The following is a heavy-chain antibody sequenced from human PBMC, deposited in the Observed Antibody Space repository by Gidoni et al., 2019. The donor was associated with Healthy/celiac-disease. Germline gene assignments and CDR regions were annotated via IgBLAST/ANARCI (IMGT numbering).Heavy chain of an antibody. CDR3: ARDSVSGQLYYYYYGMDV. CDR1: GFTVSSND. D-gene: IGHD2-2*01. V-gene: IGHV3-53*01. Sequence: EVQLVESGGGLIQPGGSLRLSCAASGFTVSSNDMSWVRQAPGKGLEWVSVIYSGGSTYYADSVKCRFTISRDNSKNTLYLQMNSLRAEDTAVYYCARDSVSGQLYYYYYGMDVWGQGTTVTVSS. CDR2: IYSGGST. J-gene: IGHJ6*02.